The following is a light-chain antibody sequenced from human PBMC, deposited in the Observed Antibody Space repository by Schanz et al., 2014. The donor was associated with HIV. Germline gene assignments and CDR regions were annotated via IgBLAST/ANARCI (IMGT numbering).Light chain of an antibody. V-gene: IGKV1-5*03. Sequence: DIQMTQSPSTLSASVGDRLTITCRASQSISTWLAWYQQKPGKAPKVLIYKATTLESGVPSRFSGSGSGTEFTLTISSLQPEDVATYYCQKYRSAPPLTFGGGTKVEIK. J-gene: IGKJ4*01. CDR2: KAT. CDR3: QKYRSAPPLT. CDR1: QSISTW.